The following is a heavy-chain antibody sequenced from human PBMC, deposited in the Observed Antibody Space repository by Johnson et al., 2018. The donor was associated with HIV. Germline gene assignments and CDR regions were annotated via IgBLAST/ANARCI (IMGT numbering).Heavy chain of an antibody. V-gene: IGHV3-20*04. D-gene: IGHD6-19*01. CDR3: ARDLAGHNAFDI. J-gene: IGHJ3*02. CDR2: INWNGGST. CDR1: RFTFDDYV. Sequence: VQLVESGGGVVRPGGSLRLSCAASRFTFDDYVMSWVRQAPGKGLEWVSGINWNGGSTGYADSVKGRFTISRDNSKNTLYLQMNSLRAEDTAVYYCARDLAGHNAFDIWGQGTMVTVSS.